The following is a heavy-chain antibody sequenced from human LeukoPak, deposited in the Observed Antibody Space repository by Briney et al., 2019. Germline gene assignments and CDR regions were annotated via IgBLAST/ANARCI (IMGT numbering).Heavy chain of an antibody. CDR3: ATRRDYYYDSSGYYYVFFDY. CDR1: GFSLSTSGVG. D-gene: IGHD3-22*01. J-gene: IGHJ4*02. CDR2: IYWDDDK. V-gene: IGHV2-5*02. Sequence: SAPTLVKPTQTLTLTCTFSGFSLSTSGVGVGWIRQPPGKALEWLALIYWDDDKRYSPSLKSRLTITKDTSKNQVVLTMTNMDPVDTATYYCATRRDYYYDSSGYYYVFFDYWGQGTLVTVSS.